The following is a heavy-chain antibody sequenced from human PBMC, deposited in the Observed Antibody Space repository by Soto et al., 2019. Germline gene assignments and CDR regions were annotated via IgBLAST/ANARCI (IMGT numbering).Heavy chain of an antibody. V-gene: IGHV1-8*01. CDR3: ARSKGVYYDFWSGTGGYYFDY. CDR1: GYTFTSYD. Sequence: ASVKVSCKASGYTFTSYDINWVRQATGQGLEWMGWMNPNSGNTGYAQKFQGRVTMTRNTSISTAYMELSSLRSEDTAVYYCARSKGVYYDFWSGTGGYYFDYWGQGTLVTVSS. J-gene: IGHJ4*02. D-gene: IGHD3-3*01. CDR2: MNPNSGNT.